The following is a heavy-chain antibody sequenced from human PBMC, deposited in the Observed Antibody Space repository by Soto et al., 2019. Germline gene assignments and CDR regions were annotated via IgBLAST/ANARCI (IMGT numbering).Heavy chain of an antibody. Sequence: EVQLVESGGGLVQPGGSLRLSCAASGSTFSSHWMHWVRQVPGKGLVWVSRINSDGSTTTYADSVKGRFTISRDNAKNTLYLQMNSLRAEDTAVYSCARGQEGGSYFLAFDIWGQGTMVTVSS. CDR1: GSTFSSHW. D-gene: IGHD1-26*01. J-gene: IGHJ3*02. CDR2: INSDGSTT. CDR3: ARGQEGGSYFLAFDI. V-gene: IGHV3-74*01.